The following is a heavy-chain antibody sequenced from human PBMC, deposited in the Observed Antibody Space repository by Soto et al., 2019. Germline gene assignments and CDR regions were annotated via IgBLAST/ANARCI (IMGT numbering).Heavy chain of an antibody. J-gene: IGHJ4*02. Sequence: SGPTLVNPTQTLTLTCTFSGFSLSTSGMCVSWIRQPPGKALEWLALIDWDDDKYYSTSLKTRLTISKDTSKNQVVLTMTNMDPVDTATYFCARSKSRYYYDSSGSLSFDYWGQGTLVTVSS. D-gene: IGHD3-22*01. CDR3: ARSKSRYYYDSSGSLSFDY. V-gene: IGHV2-70*01. CDR2: IDWDDDK. CDR1: GFSLSTSGMC.